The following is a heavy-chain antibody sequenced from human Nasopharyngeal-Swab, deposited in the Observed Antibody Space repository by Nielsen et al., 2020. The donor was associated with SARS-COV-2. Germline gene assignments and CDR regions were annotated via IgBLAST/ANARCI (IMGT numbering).Heavy chain of an antibody. Sequence: VRQMPGKGLEWMGWMNPNSGNTGYAQKFQGRVTMTRNTSISTAYMELSSLRSEDTAVYYCARTYSSSSPYYYYGMDVWGQGTTVTVSS. V-gene: IGHV1-8*01. CDR2: MNPNSGNT. CDR3: ARTYSSSSPYYYYGMDV. D-gene: IGHD6-6*01. J-gene: IGHJ6*02.